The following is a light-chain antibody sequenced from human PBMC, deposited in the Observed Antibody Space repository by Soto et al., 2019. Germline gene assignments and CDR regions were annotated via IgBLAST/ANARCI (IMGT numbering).Light chain of an antibody. CDR1: NIGIKS. CDR3: QVWYSSSDHTGYA. V-gene: IGLV3-21*02. CDR2: DVS. J-gene: IGLJ1*01. Sequence: SYELTQPPSESVAPGQTASITCGGNNIGIKSVHWSQQKPGQAPVPVVYDVSDRPSGLTERSYGSTSGNTATMTISRVEAGDEADYYCQVWYSSSDHTGYAFGTGTKLTVL.